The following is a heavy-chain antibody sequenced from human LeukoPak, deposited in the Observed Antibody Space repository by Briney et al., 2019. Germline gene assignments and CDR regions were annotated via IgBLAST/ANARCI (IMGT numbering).Heavy chain of an antibody. CDR1: GISFSSCA. CDR2: ISGSGGNT. J-gene: IGHJ6*02. Sequence: GGSLRLSCAASGISFSSCAMSWVRQAPGKGLEWVSAISGSGGNTYYADSVKGRFTISRDNSKNTLYLQMSSLRAEDTAVYYCAREGVLLWFGESMNGMDVWGQGTTVTVSS. D-gene: IGHD3-10*01. V-gene: IGHV3-23*01. CDR3: AREGVLLWFGESMNGMDV.